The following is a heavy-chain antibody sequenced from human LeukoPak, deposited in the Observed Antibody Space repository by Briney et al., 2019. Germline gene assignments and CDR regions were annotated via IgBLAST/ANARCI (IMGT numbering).Heavy chain of an antibody. CDR3: ARAGYDVWSGLIWVGYYMDV. CDR2: NNHRGST. Sequence: SETPSLTRVRCGGSFSGYYWSWLRQPPAKGLAWMGENNHRGSTNYNPSRKRPVHISLDTPKNQFFLTQSSVAAADTGVYFCARAGYDVWSGLIWVGYYMDVWGKGTTVTVSS. CDR1: GGSFSGYY. V-gene: IGHV4-34*01. D-gene: IGHD3-3*01. J-gene: IGHJ6*03.